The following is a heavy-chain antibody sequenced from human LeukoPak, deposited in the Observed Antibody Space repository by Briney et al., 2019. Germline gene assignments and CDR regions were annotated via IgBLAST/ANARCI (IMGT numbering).Heavy chain of an antibody. V-gene: IGHV3-21*01. Sequence: GGSLRLSCAASGFTFSTYSMNWVRQAPGKGLEWVSSIGGHSTYIYYADSVKGRFTISRDNAKNSLYLQMNSLRAEDTAVYYCTRPGTVYWYFDLWGRGTLVTVSS. CDR1: GFTFSTYS. CDR2: IGGHSTYI. D-gene: IGHD3-10*01. J-gene: IGHJ2*01. CDR3: TRPGTVYWYFDL.